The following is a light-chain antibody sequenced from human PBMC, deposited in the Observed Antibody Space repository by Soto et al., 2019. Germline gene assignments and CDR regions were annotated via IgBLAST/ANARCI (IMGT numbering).Light chain of an antibody. Sequence: HSVLTQAPSVSGVPGQRVTISCTRSSSNIGAGYDVHWYQQLPGTVPKLLIYGNSNRPSGVPDRFSGYKSGTSASLAITGLQAEDEADYYCQSYDSSLSSYVFGTGTKVTVL. CDR2: GNS. J-gene: IGLJ1*01. CDR3: QSYDSSLSSYV. CDR1: SSNIGAGYD. V-gene: IGLV1-40*01.